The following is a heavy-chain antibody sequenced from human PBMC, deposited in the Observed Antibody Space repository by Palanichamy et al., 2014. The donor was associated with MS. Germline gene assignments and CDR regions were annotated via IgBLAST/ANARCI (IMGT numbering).Heavy chain of an antibody. J-gene: IGHJ4*02. CDR3: AKCITASGTCYFDY. Sequence: EVQLVESGGGLVQPGGSLRLSCAASGLTFSNYAMTWVRQAPGKGLEWVSSISGGGGSTYYADSVKGRFTISRDNSKNTLYVQMNSLRAKDTALYYCAKCITASGTCYFDYWGQGTLVTVSS. V-gene: IGHV3-23*04. CDR2: ISGGGGST. CDR1: GLTFSNYA. D-gene: IGHD6-13*01.